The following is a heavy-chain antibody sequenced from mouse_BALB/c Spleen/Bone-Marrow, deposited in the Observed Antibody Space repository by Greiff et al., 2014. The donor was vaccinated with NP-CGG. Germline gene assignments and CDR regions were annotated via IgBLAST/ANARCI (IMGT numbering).Heavy chain of an antibody. J-gene: IGHJ3*01. CDR2: ISDGGSCT. CDR1: GFTFSDYY. Sequence: EVQLVESGGGLVKPGGPLKLSCAASGFTFSDYYMYWVRQTPEKRLEWVATISDGGSCTYYPDSVKGRFTISRDNAKNNLYLQMSSLKSEDTAMYYCARDLITTATSFAYWGQGTLVTVSA. D-gene: IGHD1-2*01. V-gene: IGHV5-4*02. CDR3: ARDLITTATSFAY.